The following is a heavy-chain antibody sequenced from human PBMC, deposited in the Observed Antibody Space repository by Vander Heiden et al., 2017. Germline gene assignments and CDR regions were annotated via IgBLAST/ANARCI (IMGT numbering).Heavy chain of an antibody. CDR2: INTSGGT. V-gene: IGHV4-4*07. CDR3: ARNSREGSPPKNCFTP. D-gene: IGHD6-19*01. CDR1: GGSISSYY. Sequence: QLHLQESGPGLVKPSETLSLTCSVSGGSISSYYWSWIRQPAGKGLDGIGRINTSGGTNTNPPLRRRVRMSEDRSKTQSSLNLTPVPAAETAVNSWARNSREGSPPKNCFTPGAQGPLSPFSS. J-gene: IGHJ5*02.